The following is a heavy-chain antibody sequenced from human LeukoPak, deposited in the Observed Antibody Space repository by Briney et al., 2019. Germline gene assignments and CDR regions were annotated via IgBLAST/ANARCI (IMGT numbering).Heavy chain of an antibody. J-gene: IGHJ6*03. D-gene: IGHD2-15*01. Sequence: GGSLRLSCAASGFSFGSYAMHWVRQAPGKGLEWVAVISNDGNIQYYVDSVKGRFTISRDNSKNTVYLQMNSLRAEDTAVYYCARLSTKICSGGSCYSGFYYYYYMDVWGKGTTVTISS. V-gene: IGHV3-30*04. CDR2: ISNDGNIQ. CDR3: ARLSTKICSGGSCYSGFYYYYYMDV. CDR1: GFSFGSYA.